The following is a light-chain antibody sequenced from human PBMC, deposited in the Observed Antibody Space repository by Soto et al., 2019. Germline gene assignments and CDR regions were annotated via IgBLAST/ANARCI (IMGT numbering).Light chain of an antibody. J-gene: IGKJ1*01. CDR3: QHYNSYSEA. CDR1: QSISHF. CDR2: DAS. Sequence: DIQMTQSPSTLSASVGDRVTITCRASQSISHFLAWYQQKPGKVPKLLIYDASNLGSGVPSRFSGSGSGTEFTLTISSLQPDDFATYYCQHYNSYSEAFGQGTKV. V-gene: IGKV1-5*01.